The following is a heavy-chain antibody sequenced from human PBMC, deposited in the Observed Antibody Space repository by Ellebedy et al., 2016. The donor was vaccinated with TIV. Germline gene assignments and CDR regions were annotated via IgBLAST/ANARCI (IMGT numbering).Heavy chain of an antibody. Sequence: GGSLRLXCAASGFTFSSYSMNWVRQAPGKGLEWVSYISSSSSTIYYADSVKGRFTISRDNAKNSLYLQMNSLRAEDTAVYYCACFYVRIWGPTGGNSYYYYGMDVWGQGTTVTVSS. J-gene: IGHJ6*02. CDR1: GFTFSSYS. D-gene: IGHD4-23*01. V-gene: IGHV3-48*01. CDR3: ACFYVRIWGPTGGNSYYYYGMDV. CDR2: ISSSSSTI.